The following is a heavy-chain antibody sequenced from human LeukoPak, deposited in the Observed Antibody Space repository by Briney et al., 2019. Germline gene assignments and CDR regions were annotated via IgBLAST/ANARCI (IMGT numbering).Heavy chain of an antibody. CDR2: MNSKTDGGTT. CDR1: GGTFSNAW. V-gene: IGHV3-15*01. D-gene: IGHD3-10*01. Sequence: AGSLRLSCAASGGTFSNAWMSWVRQAPGKGLEWVGRMNSKTDGGTTDYAAPVKGRFTISRDDSKNTLYLQMNSLKTEDTAVYYCTTGTFTLLWFGESNDYWGQGTLVTVSS. CDR3: TTGTFTLLWFGESNDY. J-gene: IGHJ4*02.